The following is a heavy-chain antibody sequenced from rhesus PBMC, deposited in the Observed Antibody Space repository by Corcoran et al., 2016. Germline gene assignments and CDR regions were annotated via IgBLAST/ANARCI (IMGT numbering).Heavy chain of an antibody. V-gene: IGHV4-143*01. Sequence: QVQLQESGPGLVKPSETLSLTCTVSGGSISGYYYWRWVRHPPGKGLEWIGGCYGDDTSTYYNPSLNSRVTISKDTSKNQFSLKLTSVTAADTAVYYCARPRHDSGYHSLDVWGRGVLVTVSS. CDR2: CYGDDTST. CDR1: GGSISGYYY. J-gene: IGHJ5-2*02. CDR3: ARPRHDSGYHSLDV. D-gene: IGHD3-28*01.